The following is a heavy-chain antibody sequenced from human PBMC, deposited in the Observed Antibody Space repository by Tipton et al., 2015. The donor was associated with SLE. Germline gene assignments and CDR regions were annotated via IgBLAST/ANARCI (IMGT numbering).Heavy chain of an antibody. CDR1: GGSFSGYY. CDR3: ARCYSNYEYFQH. J-gene: IGHJ1*01. D-gene: IGHD4-11*01. V-gene: IGHV4-34*01. CDR2: INHSGST. Sequence: TLSLTCAVYGGSFSGYYWSWIRQPPGKGLEWIGEINHSGSTNYNPSLKSQVTISVDTSKNQFSLKLSSVTAADTAVYYCARCYSNYEYFQHWGQGTLVTVSS.